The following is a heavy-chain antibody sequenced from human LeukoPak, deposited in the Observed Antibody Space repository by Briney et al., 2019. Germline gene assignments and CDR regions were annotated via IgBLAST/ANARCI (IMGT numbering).Heavy chain of an antibody. CDR3: ARRIGYGGYDFDY. CDR1: GFTFSSYS. V-gene: IGHV3-21*01. CDR2: ISSSSSYI. D-gene: IGHD5-12*01. Sequence: GGSLRLSCAASGFTFSSYSMNWVRQAPGKGLEWVSSISSSSSYIYYADSVKGRFTISRDNAKNSLYLQMNSLRAEDTAVYYCARRIGYGGYDFDYWGQGTLVTVSS. J-gene: IGHJ4*02.